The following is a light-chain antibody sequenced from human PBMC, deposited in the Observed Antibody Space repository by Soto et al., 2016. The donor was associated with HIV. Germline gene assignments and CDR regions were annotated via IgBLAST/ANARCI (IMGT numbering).Light chain of an antibody. V-gene: IGLV3-21*02. J-gene: IGLJ1*01. CDR2: DDS. CDR3: QVWDSSSDHQV. Sequence: SYELTQPPLESGAPGETATLTCGGTDIGSKSVRWFQQKPGQAPVLVVYDDSDRPSGIPERFSGSNSGNTATLTISRVEAGDEADYYCQVWDSSSDHQVFGTGTKVTVL. CDR1: DIGSKS.